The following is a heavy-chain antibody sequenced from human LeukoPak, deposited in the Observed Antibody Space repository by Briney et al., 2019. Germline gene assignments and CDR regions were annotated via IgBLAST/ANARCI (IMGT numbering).Heavy chain of an antibody. CDR2: IYYGGST. J-gene: IGHJ3*02. Sequence: SETLSLTCTVSGGSISSYDWSWIRQPPGKGLEWVGYIYYGGSTNYNPSLKSRVTISVDTSKNQFSLKLSSVTAADTAVYYCARGKTYYDISKDAFDIWGQGTMVTVSS. CDR3: ARGKTYYDISKDAFDI. V-gene: IGHV4-59*01. D-gene: IGHD3-22*01. CDR1: GGSISSYD.